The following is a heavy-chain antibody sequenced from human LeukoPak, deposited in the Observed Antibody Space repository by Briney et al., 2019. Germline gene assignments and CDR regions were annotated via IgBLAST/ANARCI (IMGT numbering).Heavy chain of an antibody. J-gene: IGHJ4*02. D-gene: IGHD6-19*01. CDR1: GFTASTNY. CDR2: IYIVGNT. V-gene: IGHV3-66*01. CDR3: AGVGCSRGWYRN. Sequence: GGSLRLSCAASGFTASTNYTSWVRHAPGKGLEWVSVIYIVGNTYYADSVKGRFTIPTANSKNTLYLQIKSLRAEATAVSYFAGVGCSRGWYRNWGQGTLVTVSS.